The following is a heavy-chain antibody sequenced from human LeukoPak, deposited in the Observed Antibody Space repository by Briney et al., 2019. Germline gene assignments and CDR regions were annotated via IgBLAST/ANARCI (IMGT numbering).Heavy chain of an antibody. CDR1: GYTFTGYY. CDR2: INPNSGST. J-gene: IGHJ6*03. D-gene: IGHD4-17*01. Sequence: ASVKVSCKASGYTFTGYYMHWVRQAPGQGLEWMGWINPNSGSTNYAQKFQGRVTMTRDTSISTAYMELSRLRSDDTAVYYCARGYGDRYYYYMDVWGKGTTVTVSS. CDR3: ARGYGDRYYYYMDV. V-gene: IGHV1-2*02.